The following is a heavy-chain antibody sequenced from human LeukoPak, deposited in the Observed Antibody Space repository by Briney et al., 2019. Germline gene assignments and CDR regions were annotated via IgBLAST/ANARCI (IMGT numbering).Heavy chain of an antibody. V-gene: IGHV4-38-2*01. Sequence: SETLSLTCAVSGYSISSGYYWGCIRQPPGKGLEWIGSIYHSGSTYYNPSLKSRVTISVDTSKNQFSLKLSSVTAADTAVYYCARHHYDILTGYYLDAFDIWGQGTMVTVSS. CDR2: IYHSGST. J-gene: IGHJ3*02. CDR3: ARHHYDILTGYYLDAFDI. D-gene: IGHD3-9*01. CDR1: GYSISSGYY.